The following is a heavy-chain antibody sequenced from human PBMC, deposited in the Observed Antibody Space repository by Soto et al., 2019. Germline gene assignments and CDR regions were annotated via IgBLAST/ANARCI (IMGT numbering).Heavy chain of an antibody. CDR2: ISYDGSNK. D-gene: IGHD3-22*01. J-gene: IGHJ4*02. CDR3: ARALSDYYDSSRYPSGY. Sequence: GGTLRLACAASGFTFNSDNMHWARQAPGKGLEWVAVISYDGSNKYYADSVKGRFTISRDNAKNSLYLQMNSLRAEDTAVYYCARALSDYYDSSRYPSGYWGQGT. CDR1: GFTFNSDN. V-gene: IGHV3-30*03.